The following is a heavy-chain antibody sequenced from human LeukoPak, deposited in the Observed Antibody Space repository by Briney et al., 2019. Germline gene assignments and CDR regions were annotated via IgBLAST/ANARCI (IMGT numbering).Heavy chain of an antibody. CDR1: GFTFSSYS. V-gene: IGHV3-48*01. Sequence: GGSLRLSCAASGFTFSSYSMNGVRQAPGKGLEWVSYISSSSTIYYADSVKGRFTISRDNSKNTVYLQMNSLRAEDTAVYYCARNIPVTRWGYWGQGTLVTVSS. D-gene: IGHD2-21*01. J-gene: IGHJ4*02. CDR3: ARNIPVTRWGY. CDR2: ISSSSTI.